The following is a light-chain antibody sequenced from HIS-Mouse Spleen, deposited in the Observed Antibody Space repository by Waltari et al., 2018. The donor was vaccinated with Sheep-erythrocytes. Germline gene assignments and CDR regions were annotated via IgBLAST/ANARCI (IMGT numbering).Light chain of an antibody. Sequence: QSALTQPRSVSGSPGQSVTISCPGTSSDVGGYNYVSWYQQPPGKAPKPMLYDVSKRPSVVPDRFSGSKSGNTASLTISGLQAEDEADYYCCSYAGSYNHVFATGTKVTVL. CDR3: CSYAGSYNHV. J-gene: IGLJ1*01. CDR2: DVS. CDR1: SSDVGGYNY. V-gene: IGLV2-11*01.